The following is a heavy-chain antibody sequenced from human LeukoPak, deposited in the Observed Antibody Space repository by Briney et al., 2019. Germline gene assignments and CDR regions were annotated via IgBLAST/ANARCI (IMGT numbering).Heavy chain of an antibody. CDR1: GFTFDDYA. Sequence: PGGSLRLSCTASGFTFDDYAMHWVRQAPGKGLEWVSGISWNSGSIGYADSVKGRFTISRDNAKNSLYLQMNSLRAEDTALYYCAKDNLLAAAGLRDWGQGTLVTVSS. J-gene: IGHJ4*02. CDR3: AKDNLLAAAGLRD. V-gene: IGHV3-9*01. CDR2: ISWNSGSI. D-gene: IGHD6-13*01.